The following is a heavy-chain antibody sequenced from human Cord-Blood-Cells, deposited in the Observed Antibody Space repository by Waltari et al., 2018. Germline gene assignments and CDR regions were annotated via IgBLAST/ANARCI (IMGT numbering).Heavy chain of an antibody. J-gene: IGHJ3*02. D-gene: IGHD3-3*01. V-gene: IGHV4-31*03. CDR1: GGSISSGGYY. CDR2: IYYSGST. Sequence: QVQLQESGPGLVKPSQTLSLTCTVSGGSISSGGYYWSWIRQPPGKGLEWMGYIYYSGSTYYNPSLKSRVTISVDTSKNQFSLKLSSVTAADTAVYYCARDGGWERFLEWFDAFDIWGQGTMVTVSS. CDR3: ARDGGWERFLEWFDAFDI.